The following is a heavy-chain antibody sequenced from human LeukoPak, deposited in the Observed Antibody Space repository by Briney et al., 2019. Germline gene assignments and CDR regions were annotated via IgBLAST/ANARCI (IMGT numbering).Heavy chain of an antibody. Sequence: SETLSLTCSVSGGSISSYYWSWIRQPAGKGLEWIGRIYSSGSANYNPSLKSRVTMSVDTSKNQFSLKLSSVTAADTAVYYCARDDGYNPLAYYFDYWGQGTLVTVSS. CDR1: GGSISSYY. V-gene: IGHV4-4*07. CDR2: IYSSGSA. D-gene: IGHD5-24*01. CDR3: ARDDGYNPLAYYFDY. J-gene: IGHJ4*02.